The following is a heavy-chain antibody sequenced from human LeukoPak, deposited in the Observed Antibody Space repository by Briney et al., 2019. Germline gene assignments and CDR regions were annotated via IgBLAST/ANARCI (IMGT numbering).Heavy chain of an antibody. CDR2: IKSKTDGGTT. CDR1: GFTFSHAW. CDR3: TGEYIVVVTAIDS. D-gene: IGHD2-21*02. V-gene: IGHV3-15*01. J-gene: IGHJ5*02. Sequence: PGGSLRLSCAASGFTFSHAWMSWVCQAPGKGLEWVGRIKSKTDGGTTDYAAPVKGRFTISRDDSKNTLYLQMNSLKTEDTAVYYCTGEYIVVVTAIDSWGQGSLVTVSS.